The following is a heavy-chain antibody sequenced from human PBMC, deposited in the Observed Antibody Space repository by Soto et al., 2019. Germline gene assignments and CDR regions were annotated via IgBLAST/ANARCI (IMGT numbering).Heavy chain of an antibody. J-gene: IGHJ6*02. CDR2: ISSNGGST. D-gene: IGHD4-17*01. CDR3: ARPTVVTRVAGYGMDV. Sequence: EVQLVESGGGLVQPGGSLRLSCAASGFTFSSYAMNWVCQAPGKRLEYVSAISSNGGSTYYANSVKGRFTISRDNSKNTLYLQMGSLRAEDIAVYFCARPTVVTRVAGYGMDVWGQGTTVTVSS. V-gene: IGHV3-64*01. CDR1: GFTFSSYA.